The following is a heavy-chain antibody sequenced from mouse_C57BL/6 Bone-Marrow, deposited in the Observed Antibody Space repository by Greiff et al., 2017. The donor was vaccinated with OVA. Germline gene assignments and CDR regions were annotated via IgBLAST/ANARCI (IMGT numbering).Heavy chain of an antibody. CDR2: IRNNANGYTT. D-gene: IGHD2-5*01. J-gene: IGHJ2*01. V-gene: IGHV7-3*01. Sequence: EVQVVESGGGLVQPGGSLSLSCAASGFTFADYYMSWVRQPPGKALEWLGFIRNNANGYTTEYSASVKGRFTISRDTSQSILYLQMNALRAEDSATYYCARCPLAYYRNYYYFDDWGKGTTLTVSS. CDR3: ARCPLAYYRNYYYFDD. CDR1: GFTFADYY.